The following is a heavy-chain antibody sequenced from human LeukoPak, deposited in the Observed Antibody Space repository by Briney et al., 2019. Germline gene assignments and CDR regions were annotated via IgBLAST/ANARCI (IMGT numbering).Heavy chain of an antibody. CDR2: IWYDGSNK. V-gene: IGHV3-33*01. Sequence: GGSLRLSCAASGFTFSTYGMHWVRQAPGKGLEGGAVIWYDGSNKYYVDSVKGRFTISRDNSKNTLYLQMNSLRVEDTAVYYCARGPYGSGNYGYFDYWGQGTLVTVSS. J-gene: IGHJ4*02. CDR1: GFTFSTYG. D-gene: IGHD3-10*01. CDR3: ARGPYGSGNYGYFDY.